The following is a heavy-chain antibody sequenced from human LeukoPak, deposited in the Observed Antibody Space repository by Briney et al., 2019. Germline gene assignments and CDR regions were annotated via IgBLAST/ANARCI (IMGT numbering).Heavy chain of an antibody. Sequence: PGGSLRLSCAASGFTFSSYWMSWVRQAPGKGLEWVANIKQDGSEKYYVDSVKGRFTISRDNAKNSLYLQMNSLRAEDTAVYYCASLPLLRFLEWYFDYWGQGTLVTVSS. D-gene: IGHD3-3*01. CDR2: IKQDGSEK. J-gene: IGHJ4*02. CDR3: ASLPLLRFLEWYFDY. V-gene: IGHV3-7*01. CDR1: GFTFSSYW.